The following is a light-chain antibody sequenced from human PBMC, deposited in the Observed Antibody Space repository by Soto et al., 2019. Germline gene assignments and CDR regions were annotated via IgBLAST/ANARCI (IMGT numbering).Light chain of an antibody. CDR1: SSNIGAGYD. J-gene: IGLJ3*02. CDR3: QSYDSSLSGRV. Sequence: QSVLTQPPSVSGAPGQRVTISCTGSSSNIGAGYDVHWYQQLPGTAPKLLIYGNSNRPSGVPDRFSGSKSGTSASLAITGLQAEDDADYYCQSYDSSLSGRVFGVGTQLTVL. CDR2: GNS. V-gene: IGLV1-40*01.